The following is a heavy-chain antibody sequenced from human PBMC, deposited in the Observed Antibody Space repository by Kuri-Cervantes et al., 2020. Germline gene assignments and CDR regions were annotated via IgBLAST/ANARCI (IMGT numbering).Heavy chain of an antibody. D-gene: IGHD3-10*01. V-gene: IGHV3-72*01. CDR2: TRNKANRYTT. CDR3: ARVFGSGSRGTWYYMDV. J-gene: IGHJ6*03. CDR1: EFTFSDHY. Sequence: GESLKISCAASEFTFSDHYMGWVRQAPGKGLEWVGRTRNKANRYTTEYAAAVKGRFTISRDDSKNSLYLQMNSLKTEDTAVYYCARVFGSGSRGTWYYMDVWGKGTTVTVSS.